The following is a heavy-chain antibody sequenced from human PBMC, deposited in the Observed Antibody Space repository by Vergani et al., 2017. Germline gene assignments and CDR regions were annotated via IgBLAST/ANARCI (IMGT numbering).Heavy chain of an antibody. CDR2: IYHSGST. V-gene: IGHV4-38-2*01. CDR1: GYSISSGYY. J-gene: IGHJ6*03. CDR3: ARQKDYYMDV. Sequence: QVQLQESGPGLVKPSETLSLTCAVSGYSISSGYYWGWIRQPPGKGLEWIGSIYHSGSTYYNPSLESRLTISLDTSENHLSLKLTSVTAAGTAVYYGARQKDYYMDVWGKGATVTVS.